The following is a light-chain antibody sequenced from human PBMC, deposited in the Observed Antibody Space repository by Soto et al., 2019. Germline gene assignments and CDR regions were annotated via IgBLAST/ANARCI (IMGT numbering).Light chain of an antibody. J-gene: IGKJ1*01. CDR2: DAS. Sequence: ETVMTQSPGTLSVSLVERATLSCRASQSVSIHLAWYQQKPGQAPRLLIYDASNRATGIPARFSGSGSGTDFTLTISSLEPEDFAVYYCQQRSNWPLITFGQGTKVDIK. V-gene: IGKV3-11*01. CDR1: QSVSIH. CDR3: QQRSNWPLIT.